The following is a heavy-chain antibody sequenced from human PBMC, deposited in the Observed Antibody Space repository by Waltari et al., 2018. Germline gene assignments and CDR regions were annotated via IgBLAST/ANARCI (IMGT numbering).Heavy chain of an antibody. CDR3: ARRAAIAATGPTYYMDV. Sequence: QVQLQESGPGLVKPSETLSLTCAVSGYSISSGYYWGWIRQPPGKGLEWIGSIYPSGRTYYNPSLKSRVTISVDTSKNQFSLKLSSVTAADTAVYYCARRAAIAATGPTYYMDVWGKGTTVTVSS. CDR2: IYPSGRT. CDR1: GYSISSGYY. J-gene: IGHJ6*03. D-gene: IGHD6-13*01. V-gene: IGHV4-38-2*01.